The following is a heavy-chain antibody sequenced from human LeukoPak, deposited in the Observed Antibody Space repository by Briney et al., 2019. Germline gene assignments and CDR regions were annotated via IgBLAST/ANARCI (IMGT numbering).Heavy chain of an antibody. J-gene: IGHJ4*02. CDR2: INPSGGST. D-gene: IGHD5-12*01. V-gene: IGHV1-46*01. CDR3: ARARDYSAHDSDFYC. Sequence: ASVKVSCKASGYTFTSYYFHWGRQAPGQGLEWMGIINPSGGSTDYAQKFQGRVTMTRDTSTRTVYMELSSLRSEDTAVYYCARARDYSAHDSDFYCWGQGTLVTVSS. CDR1: GYTFTSYY.